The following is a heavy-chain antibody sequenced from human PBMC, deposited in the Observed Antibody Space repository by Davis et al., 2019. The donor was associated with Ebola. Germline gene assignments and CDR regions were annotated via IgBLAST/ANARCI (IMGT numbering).Heavy chain of an antibody. Sequence: GESLKTPCKGSGYSFTSYWIGWVRQIPGKGPEWMGSIYPRDSYTNYSTSFQGHVPIAADKSISTAYLQWSSLKASDTAMYYCARLRANRQWLVRGVGYYYYYGMDVWGQGTTVTVSS. J-gene: IGHJ6*02. CDR2: IYPRDSYT. V-gene: IGHV5-10-1*01. CDR3: ARLRANRQWLVRGVGYYYYYGMDV. CDR1: GYSFTSYW. D-gene: IGHD6-19*01.